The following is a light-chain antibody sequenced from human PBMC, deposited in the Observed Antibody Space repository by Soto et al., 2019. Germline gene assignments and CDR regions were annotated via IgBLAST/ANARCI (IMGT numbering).Light chain of an antibody. V-gene: IGLV3-21*02. CDR2: DDS. Sequence: SYVVTQPTSVSVAPGQTARITCGGNNIGGKSVHWYQQKPGQAPVLVVYDDSDRPSGIPERFSGSNSGNTATLSISRVEAGDEADYYCQVWDSSADHVVFGGGTKVTVL. J-gene: IGLJ2*01. CDR1: NIGGKS. CDR3: QVWDSSADHVV.